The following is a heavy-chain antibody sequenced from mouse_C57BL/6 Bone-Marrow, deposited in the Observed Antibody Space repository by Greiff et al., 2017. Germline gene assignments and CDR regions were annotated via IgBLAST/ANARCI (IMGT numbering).Heavy chain of an antibody. CDR2: IWSDGST. V-gene: IGHV2-6-1*01. J-gene: IGHJ4*01. CDR3: ARHSSSLWYAMDY. D-gene: IGHD1-1*01. CDR1: GFSLTSYG. Sequence: VKLVESGPGLVAPSQSLSITCTVSGFSLTSYGVHWVRQPPGKGLEWLVVIWSDGSTTYNSALKSRLSISNDNSKSQVFLKMNSHQTEDTAMYYCARHSSSLWYAMDYWGQGTSVTVSS.